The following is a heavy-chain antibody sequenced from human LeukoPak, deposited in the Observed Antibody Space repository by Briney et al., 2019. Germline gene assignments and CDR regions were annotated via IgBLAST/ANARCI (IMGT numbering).Heavy chain of an antibody. CDR2: INSDGSST. D-gene: IGHD3-10*01. CDR1: GFTFSHIG. CDR3: ARERSSQSLWFGELAG. V-gene: IGHV3-74*01. J-gene: IGHJ4*02. Sequence: GGSLRLSCEASGFTFSHIGMAWVRQAPGKGLVWVSRINSDGSSTSYADSVKGRFTISRDNAKNTLYLQMNSLRAEDTAVYYCARERSSQSLWFGELAGRGQGTLVTVSS.